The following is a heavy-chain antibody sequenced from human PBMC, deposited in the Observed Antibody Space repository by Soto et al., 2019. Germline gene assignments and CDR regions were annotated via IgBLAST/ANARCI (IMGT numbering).Heavy chain of an antibody. J-gene: IGHJ4*02. CDR2: ISGSGGST. Sequence: GGSLRLSCAASGFTFSSYAMSWVRQAPGKGLEWVSAISGSGGSTYYADSVKGRFTISRDNSKNTLYLQMNSLRAEDTAVYYCAKWSVEDYYDSSGYYVQFDYWGQGTLVTVSS. CDR3: AKWSVEDYYDSSGYYVQFDY. CDR1: GFTFSSYA. V-gene: IGHV3-23*01. D-gene: IGHD3-22*01.